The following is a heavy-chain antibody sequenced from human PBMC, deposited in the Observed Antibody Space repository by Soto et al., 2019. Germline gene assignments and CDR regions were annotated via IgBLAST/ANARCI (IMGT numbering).Heavy chain of an antibody. Sequence: WASVKVSCKASGYTFTSYYMHWVRQAPGQGLEWMGIINPSGGSTSYAQKFQGRVTMTRDTSTSTVYMELSSLRSEDTAVYYCARDPENSSSWPHYGMDVWGQGTTVTVSS. CDR3: ARDPENSSSWPHYGMDV. CDR2: INPSGGST. V-gene: IGHV1-46*01. D-gene: IGHD6-13*01. CDR1: GYTFTSYY. J-gene: IGHJ6*02.